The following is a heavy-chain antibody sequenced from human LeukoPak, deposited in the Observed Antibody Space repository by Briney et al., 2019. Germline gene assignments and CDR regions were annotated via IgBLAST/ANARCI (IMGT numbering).Heavy chain of an antibody. CDR1: GYTSTNYD. V-gene: IGHV1-8*03. J-gene: IGHJ5*02. Sequence: GASVKVSCKASGYTSTNYDIHWVRQATGQGLEWMGWMNPYSGNTGYAQNFQGRITITRNTSISTAYMELSSLRSEDTAVYYCARTQQLVLRSPLDPWGQGTLVTVSS. D-gene: IGHD6-13*01. CDR2: MNPYSGNT. CDR3: ARTQQLVLRSPLDP.